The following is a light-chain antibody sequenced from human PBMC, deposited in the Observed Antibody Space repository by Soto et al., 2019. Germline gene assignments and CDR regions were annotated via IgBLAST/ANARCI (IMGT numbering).Light chain of an antibody. CDR1: SSNIGAGYD. CDR2: GNS. V-gene: IGLV1-40*01. J-gene: IGLJ2*01. CDR3: PSYYSSLRRV. Sequence: QSVLTQPPSVSGAPGQRVTISCTGSSSNIGAGYDVHWYQQLPGTAPKLLIYGNSNRPSGVTDRFSGSKSGTSASLAITGLQAEDEADYYCPSYYSSLRRVFGGGTKVTVL.